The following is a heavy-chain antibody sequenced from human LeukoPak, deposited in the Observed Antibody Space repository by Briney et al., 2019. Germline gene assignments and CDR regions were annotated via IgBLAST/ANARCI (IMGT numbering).Heavy chain of an antibody. CDR1: GFTFSSYA. CDR3: ATWVGIVVVPAATNNDAFDI. CDR2: ISGSGGST. D-gene: IGHD2-2*01. V-gene: IGHV3-23*01. Sequence: PGGSLRLSCAASGFTFSSYAMSWVRQAPGKGLEWVSAISGSGGSTYYADSVKGRFTISRDNSKNTLYLKMNSLRAEDTAVYYCATWVGIVVVPAATNNDAFDIWGQGTMVTVSS. J-gene: IGHJ3*02.